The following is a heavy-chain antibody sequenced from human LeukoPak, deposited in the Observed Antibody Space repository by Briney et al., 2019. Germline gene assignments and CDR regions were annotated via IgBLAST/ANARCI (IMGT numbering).Heavy chain of an antibody. CDR2: IYPGDSDT. CDR1: GYSFTSYW. D-gene: IGHD2-2*01. V-gene: IGHV5-51*01. CDR3: ARVPLHCSSTSCYYYYGMDV. Sequence: GESLKISCKGSGYSFTSYWIGWVRQMPGKGLEWMGIIYPGDSDTRYSPSFQGQVTISADKSISAAYLQWSSLKASDTAMYYCARVPLHCSSTSCYYYYGMDVWGQGTTVTVSS. J-gene: IGHJ6*02.